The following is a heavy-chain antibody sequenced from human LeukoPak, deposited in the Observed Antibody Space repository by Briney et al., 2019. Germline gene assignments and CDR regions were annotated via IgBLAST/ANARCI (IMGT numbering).Heavy chain of an antibody. V-gene: IGHV4-38-2*01. D-gene: IGHD3-10*01. J-gene: IGHJ4*02. CDR3: ARRTGSGSYYVDF. CDR2: IYHSGST. Sequence: PSETLSLTCAVSGYSISSGYYWGWIRQPPGKGLEWIGSIYHSGSTYYNPSLKSRVTISVDTSKNQFSLRVTSVTAADTAVYYCARRTGSGSYYVDFWGQGTVVTVSS. CDR1: GYSISSGYY.